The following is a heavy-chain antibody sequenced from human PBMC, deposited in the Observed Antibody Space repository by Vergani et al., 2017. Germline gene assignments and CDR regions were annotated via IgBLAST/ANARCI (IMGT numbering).Heavy chain of an antibody. V-gene: IGHV4-4*07. Sequence: QVQLQESGPGLVKPSETLSLTCTVSGGSISSYYWSWIRQPAGKGLEWIGRIYTSGSTNYNPSLKSRVTMSVDTSKNQFSLKLSSVTAADTAVYYWARDGQVAATPGSVNWFDPWGQGTLVTVSS. CDR1: GGSISSYY. CDR2: IYTSGST. D-gene: IGHD2-15*01. CDR3: ARDGQVAATPGSVNWFDP. J-gene: IGHJ5*02.